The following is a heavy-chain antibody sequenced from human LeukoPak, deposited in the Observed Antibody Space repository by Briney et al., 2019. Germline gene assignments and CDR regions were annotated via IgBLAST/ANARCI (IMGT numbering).Heavy chain of an antibody. V-gene: IGHV1-3*01. CDR1: GFTFTTYT. J-gene: IGHJ6*02. D-gene: IGHD2-8*01. CDR3: ARDIVLMVYAMGIPSYYYYYYGMDV. Sequence: ASVKVSCKTSGFTFTTYTMHWVRQAPGQRLEWMGWINAGNGNTKYSQKFQGRVTITRGTSASTAYMELSSLRSEDTAVYYCARDIVLMVYAMGIPSYYYYYYGMDVWGQGTTVTVSS. CDR2: INAGNGNT.